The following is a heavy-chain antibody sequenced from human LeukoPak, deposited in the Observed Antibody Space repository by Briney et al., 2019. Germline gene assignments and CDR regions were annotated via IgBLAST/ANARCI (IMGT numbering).Heavy chain of an antibody. CDR2: IKSKTDGGTT. D-gene: IGHD3-22*01. V-gene: IGHV3-15*01. CDR1: GFTFSNAW. Sequence: PGGPLTLSCAASGFTFSNAWMSWVRQAPGKGLEWVGRIKSKTDGGTTDYAAPVKGSFTISRDDSKNTQYLQMNSLKTEDTAVYYCTTGTTNYYDSVHAGGDYWGQGNLVTVSS. J-gene: IGHJ4*02. CDR3: TTGTTNYYDSVHAGGDY.